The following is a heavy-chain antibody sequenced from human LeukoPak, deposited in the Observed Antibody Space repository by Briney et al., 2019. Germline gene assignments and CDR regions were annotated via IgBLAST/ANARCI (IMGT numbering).Heavy chain of an antibody. D-gene: IGHD3-22*01. CDR1: GFTFTSSA. CDR3: AADMYDSSGYYYNY. V-gene: IGHV1-58*02. Sequence: ASVKVSCKASGFTFTSSAMQWVRQARGQRLEWIGWIVVGSGNTNYAQKFQERVTITRDMSTSIAYMELSSLRSEDTAVYYCAADMYDSSGYYYNYWGQGTLVTVSS. CDR2: IVVGSGNT. J-gene: IGHJ4*02.